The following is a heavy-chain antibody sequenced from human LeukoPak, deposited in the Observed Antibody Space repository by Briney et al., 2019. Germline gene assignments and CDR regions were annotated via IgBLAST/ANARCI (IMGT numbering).Heavy chain of an antibody. Sequence: SETLSLTCTVSGGSISSYYWSWIRQPPGKGLEWIGYIYTSGGTNYNPSLKSRVTISVDTSKNQFSLKLSSVTAADTAVYYCARSGDYDILTGYRYYFDYWGQGTLVTVSS. CDR1: GGSISSYY. J-gene: IGHJ4*02. CDR2: IYTSGGT. CDR3: ARSGDYDILTGYRYYFDY. D-gene: IGHD3-9*01. V-gene: IGHV4-4*09.